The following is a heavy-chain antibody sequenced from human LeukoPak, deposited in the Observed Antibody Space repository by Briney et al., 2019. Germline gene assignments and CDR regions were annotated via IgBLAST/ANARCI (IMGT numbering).Heavy chain of an antibody. CDR2: INPNSGGT. J-gene: IGHJ6*02. Sequence: ASVKVSCKASGYTFTGYYMHWVRQAPGQGHEWMGWINPNSGGTNYAQKFQGRVTMTRDTSISTAYMELSRLRSDDTAVYYCARASPYYGSGSYYPYYYYGMDVWGQGTTVTVSS. CDR1: GYTFTGYY. V-gene: IGHV1-2*02. CDR3: ARASPYYGSGSYYPYYYYGMDV. D-gene: IGHD3-10*01.